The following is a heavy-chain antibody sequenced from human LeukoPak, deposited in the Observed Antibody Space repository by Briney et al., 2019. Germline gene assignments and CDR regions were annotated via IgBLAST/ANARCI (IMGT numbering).Heavy chain of an antibody. CDR3: AKDICGGNCYPHGGY. V-gene: IGHV3-30*02. CDR2: IPYDGSNK. J-gene: IGHJ4*02. D-gene: IGHD2-21*01. CDR1: GFTFSNYG. Sequence: PGGSLRLSCAASGFTFSNYGMHWVRQAPGKGLEWVAFIPYDGSNKYYADSLQGRLTISRDNSMNTLYLQISSLRAEDTARYYCAKDICGGNCYPHGGYWGQGTLVTVSS.